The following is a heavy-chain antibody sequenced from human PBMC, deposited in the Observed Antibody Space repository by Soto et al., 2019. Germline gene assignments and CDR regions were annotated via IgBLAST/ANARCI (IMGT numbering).Heavy chain of an antibody. J-gene: IGHJ5*02. CDR1: GGSMTNYH. CDR3: ARAYYHYNWGSIPAGFDP. V-gene: IGHV4-4*07. CDR2: VSDTGSP. Sequence: SETLSLTCSVSGGSMTNYHWNWIRQSAGEGLEWIGRVSDTGSPDYNPSLKSRVTVSLDWSKNQFSLKLTSVTAADTAVYYCARAYYHYNWGSIPAGFDPWGQGILVTVSS. D-gene: IGHD3-16*01.